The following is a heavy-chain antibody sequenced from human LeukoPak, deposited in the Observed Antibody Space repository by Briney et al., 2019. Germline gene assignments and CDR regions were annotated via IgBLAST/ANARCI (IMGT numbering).Heavy chain of an antibody. V-gene: IGHV4-4*07. CDR3: AREPTSGREPTSGRPLDY. CDR1: GGSISGYF. D-gene: IGHD5-12*01. Sequence: SETLSLTCTVSGGSISGYFWSWIRQPAWKGLEWIGRIYSSGSNNYNPSLKSRVTMSLDTSKNHLSLNLSSVTAADTAVYYCAREPTSGREPTSGRPLDYWGQGTLVTVSS. CDR2: IYSSGSN. J-gene: IGHJ4*02.